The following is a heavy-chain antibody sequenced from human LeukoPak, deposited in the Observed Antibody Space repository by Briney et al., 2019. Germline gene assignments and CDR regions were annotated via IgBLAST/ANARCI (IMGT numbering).Heavy chain of an antibody. J-gene: IGHJ3*02. D-gene: IGHD2-2*03. CDR3: ARAPSPRWPLGIVVVPAAIKYAFDI. CDR2: IYYSGST. V-gene: IGHV4-31*03. CDR1: GGSISSSSYY. Sequence: KASETLSLTCTVSGGSISSSSYYWSWIRQHPGKGLEWIGYIYYSGSTYYNPSLKSRVTISVDTSKNQFSLKLSSVTAADTAVYYCARAPSPRWPLGIVVVPAAIKYAFDIWGQGTMVTVSS.